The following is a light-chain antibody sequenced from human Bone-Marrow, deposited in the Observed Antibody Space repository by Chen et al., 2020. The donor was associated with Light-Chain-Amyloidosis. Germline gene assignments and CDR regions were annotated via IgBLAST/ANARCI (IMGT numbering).Light chain of an antibody. J-gene: IGKJ2*01. CDR1: QSISSW. CDR2: KAS. V-gene: IGKV1-5*03. Sequence: DIEMTQSPSTLSASVGDRVTITCRASQSISSWLAWYQQKPGKAPKLLIYKASSLESGVPSRFSGSGSGTEFTLTISSLQPDDFATYYCQQYNSYPYTFGQGTKLEIK. CDR3: QQYNSYPYT.